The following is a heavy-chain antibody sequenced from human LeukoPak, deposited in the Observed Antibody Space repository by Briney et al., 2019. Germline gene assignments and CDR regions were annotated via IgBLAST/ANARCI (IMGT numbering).Heavy chain of an antibody. V-gene: IGHV4-39*01. CDR1: GGSISSSSYY. J-gene: IGHJ4*02. CDR2: IYYSGST. Sequence: SETLSLTCTVSGGSISSSSYYWGWIRQPPGKGLEWIGSIYYSGSTYYNPSLKSRVTISVDTSKNQFSLKLSSVTAADTAVYYCARRHDYYDSSGYYSNFDYWGQGTLSPSPQ. CDR3: ARRHDYYDSSGYYSNFDY. D-gene: IGHD3-22*01.